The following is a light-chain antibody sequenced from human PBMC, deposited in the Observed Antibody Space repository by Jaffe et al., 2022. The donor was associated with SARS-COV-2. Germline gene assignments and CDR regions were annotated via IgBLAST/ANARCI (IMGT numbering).Light chain of an antibody. CDR1: TLPKKF. CDR2: EDN. CDR3: YSTYNSDNHFV. V-gene: IGLV3-10*01. Sequence: SHELTQPPSVSVSPGQTARITCSGDTLPKKFLYWYQQRSGQAPVLVIYEDNKRPSGIPERFSGSSSGTMATLTISGAQVEDEADYYCYSTYNSDNHFVFATGTKVTVL. J-gene: IGLJ1*01.